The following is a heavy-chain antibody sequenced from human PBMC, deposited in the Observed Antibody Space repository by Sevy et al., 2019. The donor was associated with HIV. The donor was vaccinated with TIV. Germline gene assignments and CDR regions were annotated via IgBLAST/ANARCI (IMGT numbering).Heavy chain of an antibody. CDR2: ISYDGRNNK. D-gene: IGHD3-16*01. V-gene: IGHV3-30*04. CDR3: AKDRGEILHSAFDY. J-gene: IGHJ4*02. CDR1: GFTFSDYS. Sequence: GGSLRLSCAASGFTFSDYSMHWVRPAPGKGLEWVAVISYDGRNNKYNADSVKGRFTISRDNSKNTLYLQMNSLRVEDTAIYYCAKDRGEILHSAFDYWGQGTLVTVSS.